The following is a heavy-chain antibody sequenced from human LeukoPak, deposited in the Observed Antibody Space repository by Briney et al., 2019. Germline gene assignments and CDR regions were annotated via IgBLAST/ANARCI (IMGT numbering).Heavy chain of an antibody. CDR1: GFTFSSYW. Sequence: GGSLRLSCAASGFTFSSYWMSWVRQAPGKGLEWVGRIKSKTDGGTTDYAAPVKGRFTISRDDSKNTLYLQMNSLKTEDTAVYYCTTDIFYGSGSYYKSPPYYYYMDVWGKGTTVTISS. CDR2: IKSKTDGGTT. V-gene: IGHV3-15*01. CDR3: TTDIFYGSGSYYKSPPYYYYMDV. J-gene: IGHJ6*03. D-gene: IGHD3-10*01.